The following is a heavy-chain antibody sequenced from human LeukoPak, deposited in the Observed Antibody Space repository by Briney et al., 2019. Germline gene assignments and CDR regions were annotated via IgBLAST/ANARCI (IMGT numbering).Heavy chain of an antibody. Sequence: SCKASGGTFSSYAMHWVRQAPGKGLEWVAVISYDGSNKYYADSVKGRFTISRDNSKNTLYLQMNSLRAEDTAVYYCARDLPHYYYYYGMDVWGQGTTVTVSS. CDR3: ARDLPHYYYYYGMDV. CDR1: GGTFSSYA. CDR2: ISYDGSNK. V-gene: IGHV3-30-3*01. J-gene: IGHJ6*02.